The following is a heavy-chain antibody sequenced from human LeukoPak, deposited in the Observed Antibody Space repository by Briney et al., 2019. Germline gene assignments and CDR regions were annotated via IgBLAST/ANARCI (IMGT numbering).Heavy chain of an antibody. Sequence: GGSLRLSCVVSGFTFSSYAMHWVRQAPGKGLEWVSGISWNSGSIGYADSVKGRFIISRDNAKNSLYLQMNSLRAEDTALYYCANAGGGSYYGDYYGMDVWGQGTTVTVSS. CDR2: ISWNSGSI. CDR3: ANAGGGSYYGDYYGMDV. J-gene: IGHJ6*02. V-gene: IGHV3-9*01. CDR1: GFTFSSYA. D-gene: IGHD1-26*01.